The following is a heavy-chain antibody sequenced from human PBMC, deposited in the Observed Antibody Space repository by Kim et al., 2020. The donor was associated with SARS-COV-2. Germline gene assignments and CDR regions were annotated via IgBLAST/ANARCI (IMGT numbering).Heavy chain of an antibody. J-gene: IGHJ4*01. D-gene: IGHD6-19*01. CDR1: GFSLTDYA. CDR2: FSGSGGNI. CDR3: AIVRQSAFNRPLDN. V-gene: IGHV3-23*01. Sequence: GGSLRLSCAASGFSLTDYAMNWVRQAPGKGLEWISAFSGSGGNIYYTDSVRGRFTFSRDTSKNTLYLQMNSLRADDTALYYSAIVRQSAFNRPLDNWG.